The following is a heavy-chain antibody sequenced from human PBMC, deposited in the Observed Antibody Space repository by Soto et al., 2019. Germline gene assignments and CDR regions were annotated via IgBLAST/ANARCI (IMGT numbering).Heavy chain of an antibody. V-gene: IGHV3-48*01. CDR1: GFTFSSYS. CDR3: ARDTTSITMPV. CDR2: ISSSSSTI. D-gene: IGHD3-10*01. J-gene: IGHJ6*02. Sequence: GSLRLSCAASGFTFSSYSMNWVRQAPGKGLEWVSYISSSSSTIYYADSVKGRFTISRDNAKNSLYLQMNSLRAEDTAVYYCARDTTSITMPVWGQGTTVTVSS.